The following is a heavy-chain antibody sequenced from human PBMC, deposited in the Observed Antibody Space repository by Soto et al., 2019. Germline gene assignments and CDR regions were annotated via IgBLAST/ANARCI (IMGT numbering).Heavy chain of an antibody. J-gene: IGHJ3*02. V-gene: IGHV1-18*01. D-gene: IGHD4-17*01. Sequence: ASVKVSCKASGYTFTSYGISWVRQAPGQGLEWMGWISAYNGNTNYAQKLQGRVTMTTDTSTSKAYMELRSLRSDDTAVYYCARARTDYGDGDAFDIWGQGTMVTVSS. CDR1: GYTFTSYG. CDR2: ISAYNGNT. CDR3: ARARTDYGDGDAFDI.